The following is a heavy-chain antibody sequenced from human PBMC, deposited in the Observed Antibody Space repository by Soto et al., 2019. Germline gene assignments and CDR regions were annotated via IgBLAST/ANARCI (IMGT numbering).Heavy chain of an antibody. CDR2: ISAGDGNT. J-gene: IGHJ6*04. CDR3: AKETTTSCYAPDDV. CDR1: GFTFSNYA. Sequence: PGGSLRLSCAASGFTFSNYAMNWVRQAPGKGLEWVSAISAGDGNTYYADSVRGRFTISRDNSKNTLYLQMNSLRAEDTALYYCAKETTTSCYAPDDVWGKGTTVTVSS. D-gene: IGHD2-2*01. V-gene: IGHV3-23*01.